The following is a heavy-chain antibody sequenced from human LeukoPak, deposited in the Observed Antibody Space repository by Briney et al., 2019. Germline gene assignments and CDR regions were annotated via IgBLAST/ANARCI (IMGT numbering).Heavy chain of an antibody. Sequence: PGGSLRLSCAASGFTFSSHWMSWVRQAPGKGLEWVASIKPDGSEKYYVDSVKGRFTISRDSAKSSLYLQMNTLRAEDTAVYYCARDRGSRGWYEFDYWGQGTLVTVSS. D-gene: IGHD6-19*01. CDR1: GFTFSSHW. J-gene: IGHJ4*02. CDR2: IKPDGSEK. V-gene: IGHV3-7*01. CDR3: ARDRGSRGWYEFDY.